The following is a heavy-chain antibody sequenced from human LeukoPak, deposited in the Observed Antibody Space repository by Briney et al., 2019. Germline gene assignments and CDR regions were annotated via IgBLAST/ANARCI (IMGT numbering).Heavy chain of an antibody. CDR3: ACWELLDLYYFDY. CDR1: GGSISSSSYY. CDR2: IYYSGST. J-gene: IGHJ4*02. V-gene: IGHV4-39*01. Sequence: SETLSLTCTVSGGSISSSSYYWGWIRQPPGKGLEWIGSIYYSGSTYYNPSLKSRVTMSVDTSKNQFSLKLSSVTAADTAVYYCACWELLDLYYFDYWGQGTLVTVSS. D-gene: IGHD1-26*01.